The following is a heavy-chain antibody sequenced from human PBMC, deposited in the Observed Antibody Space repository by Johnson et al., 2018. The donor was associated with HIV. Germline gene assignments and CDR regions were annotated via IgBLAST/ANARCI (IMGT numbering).Heavy chain of an antibody. Sequence: QVQLVESGGGLVQPGGSLRLSCAASGFTFSSYAMHWVRQAPGKGLDWVAVISYDGSNKYYADSVKGRFTISRDNSKNTLYLQMNSLRVEDTAVYYCARDALLRFLEWFIWGQGTMVTVSS. CDR2: ISYDGSNK. D-gene: IGHD3-3*01. CDR3: ARDALLRFLEWFI. J-gene: IGHJ3*02. CDR1: GFTFSSYA. V-gene: IGHV3-30-3*01.